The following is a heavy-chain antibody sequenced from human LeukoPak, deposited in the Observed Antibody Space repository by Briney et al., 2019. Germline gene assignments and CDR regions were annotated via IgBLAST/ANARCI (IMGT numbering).Heavy chain of an antibody. V-gene: IGHV3-23*01. CDR3: AKDREVGYYYGSGSYGDLDY. CDR1: GFTFSSYA. J-gene: IGHJ4*02. Sequence: QTGGSLRLSCAASGFTFSSYAMSWVRQAPGKGLEWVSAISGSGGSTYYADSVKGRFTISRDYSKNTLYLQMNSLRAEDTAVYYCAKDREVGYYYGSGSYGDLDYWGQGTLVTVSS. D-gene: IGHD3-10*01. CDR2: ISGSGGST.